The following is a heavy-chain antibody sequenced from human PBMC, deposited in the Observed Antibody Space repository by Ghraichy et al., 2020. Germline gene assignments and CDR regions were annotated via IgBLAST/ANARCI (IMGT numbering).Heavy chain of an antibody. J-gene: IGHJ4*02. Sequence: LSLTCAASGFTFSSYEMAWVRQAPGKGLEWLSYISSGSGGTIYYADSVKGRFTISRDNAKNSLYLQMNSLRAEDTAVYYCARDFYYDSSGPYYFDYWGQGTLVTVSS. CDR2: ISSGSGGTI. V-gene: IGHV3-48*03. D-gene: IGHD3-22*01. CDR1: GFTFSSYE. CDR3: ARDFYYDSSGPYYFDY.